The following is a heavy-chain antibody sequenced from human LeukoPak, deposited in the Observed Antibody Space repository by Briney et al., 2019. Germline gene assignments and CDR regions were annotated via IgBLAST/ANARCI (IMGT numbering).Heavy chain of an antibody. CDR1: GFTFGSYR. CDR2: VSSGSSYI. Sequence: GGSLRLSCAVSGFTFGSYRMNWVRQAPGKRLEWVSSVSSGSSYIYYADSVKGRFTISIDNAKNSLYLQMNSLRAEDTAVYYCTRGCGGDCYDYFDPWGQGTLVTVPS. V-gene: IGHV3-21*01. J-gene: IGHJ5*02. CDR3: TRGCGGDCYDYFDP. D-gene: IGHD2-21*02.